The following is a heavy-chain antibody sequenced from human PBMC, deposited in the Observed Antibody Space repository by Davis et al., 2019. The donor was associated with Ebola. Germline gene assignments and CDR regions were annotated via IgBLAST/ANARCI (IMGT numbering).Heavy chain of an antibody. J-gene: IGHJ3*01. V-gene: IGHV3-33*06. D-gene: IGHD6-19*01. Sequence: GGSLRLSCAASGFTFSSYGMHWVRQAPGKGLEWVAVIWYDGSNKYYADSVKGRFTISRDNSKNTLYLQMNSLRVEDTAIYYCAKDTSNVWFDVWGPGTMVTVSS. CDR3: AKDTSNVWFDV. CDR2: IWYDGSNK. CDR1: GFTFSSYG.